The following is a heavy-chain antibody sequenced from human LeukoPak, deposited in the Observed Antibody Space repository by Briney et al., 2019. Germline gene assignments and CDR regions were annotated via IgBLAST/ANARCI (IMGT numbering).Heavy chain of an antibody. CDR2: IKQDGSQE. J-gene: IGHJ4*02. Sequence: PGESLRLSCASSRFNLSTYRMRWVRQAPGKWLDWLAHIKQDGSQEYYVDSVKGRFTISRDSAKNSLYLQMNSLRAEDTAVYYCARDLEMATIKYYFDYWGQGTLVTVSS. CDR1: RFNLSTYR. CDR3: ARDLEMATIKYYFDY. V-gene: IGHV3-7*01. D-gene: IGHD5-24*01.